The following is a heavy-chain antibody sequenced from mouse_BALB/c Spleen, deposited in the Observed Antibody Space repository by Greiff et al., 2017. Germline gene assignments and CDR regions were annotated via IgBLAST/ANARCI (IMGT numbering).Heavy chain of an antibody. CDR1: GFTFSSYA. J-gene: IGHJ3*01. V-gene: IGHV5-9-4*01. CDR3: ARRYGYDGAWFAY. D-gene: IGHD2-2*01. CDR2: ISSGGSYT. Sequence: EVKLMESGGGLVKPGGSLKLSCAASGFTFSSYAMSWVRQSPEKRLEWVAEISSGGSYTYYPDTVTGRFTISRDNAKNTLYLEMSSLRSEDTAMYYCARRYGYDGAWFAYWGQGTLVTVSA.